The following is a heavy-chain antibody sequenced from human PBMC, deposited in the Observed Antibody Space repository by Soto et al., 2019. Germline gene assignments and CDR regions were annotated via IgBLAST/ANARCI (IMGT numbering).Heavy chain of an antibody. CDR2: INHRGTT. CDR1: GGSLSGYS. Sequence: QVQLQQWGARLWKPSETLSLTCAVYGGSLSGYSWSWIRQPPGKGLEWIAKINHRGTTTYNPSLKSRVTISVNMSKTQFSLKLSSVTAADTAVYYCARDYHDRSTYPFDSWGQGTLVTVSS. V-gene: IGHV4-34*01. J-gene: IGHJ5*01. D-gene: IGHD3-22*01. CDR3: ARDYHDRSTYPFDS.